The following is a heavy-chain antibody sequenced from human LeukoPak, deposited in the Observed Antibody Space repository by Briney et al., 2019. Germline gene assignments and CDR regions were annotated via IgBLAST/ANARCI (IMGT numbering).Heavy chain of an antibody. V-gene: IGHV3-23*01. CDR3: MKTVVVITFRFDS. D-gene: IGHD2-21*01. CDR1: GFSFNNYV. J-gene: IGHJ4*02. CDR2: ISGDGART. Sequence: GGSLSLSCAASGFSFNNYVMSWVRQAPGKGLEWVSAISGDGARTYYADSVKGRFTISRDNSKNTLDLQMNSLRAEDTAIYYCMKTVVVITFRFDSWGQGSLVTVSS.